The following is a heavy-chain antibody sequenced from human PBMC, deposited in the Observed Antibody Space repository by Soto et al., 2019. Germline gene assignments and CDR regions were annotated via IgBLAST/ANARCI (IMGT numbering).Heavy chain of an antibody. J-gene: IGHJ4*02. Sequence: VASVKVSWKASGGTFSSYAISWVRQAPGQGLEWMGGIIPIFGTANYAQKFQGRVTITADESTSTAYMELSSLRSEDTAVYYCARVSQWLDLFDYWGQGTLVTVSS. V-gene: IGHV1-69*13. CDR1: GGTFSSYA. CDR3: ARVSQWLDLFDY. D-gene: IGHD5-12*01. CDR2: IIPIFGTA.